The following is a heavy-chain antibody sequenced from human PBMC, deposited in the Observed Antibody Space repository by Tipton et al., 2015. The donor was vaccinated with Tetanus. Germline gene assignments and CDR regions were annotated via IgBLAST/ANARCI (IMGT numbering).Heavy chain of an antibody. J-gene: IGHJ3*01. CDR1: GGSVRSGDYS. V-gene: IGHV4-61*08. Sequence: LRLSCTVSGGSVRSGDYSWNWIRQPPGKGLEWLAYVSYSGRTNSNYSLKSRITISQDTSKNQFSLRLRSVAAADTAVYYCARGGRDAYNNPLGAFDVWGRGTTVTVSS. CDR3: ARGGRDAYNNPLGAFDV. CDR2: VSYSGRT. D-gene: IGHD5-24*01.